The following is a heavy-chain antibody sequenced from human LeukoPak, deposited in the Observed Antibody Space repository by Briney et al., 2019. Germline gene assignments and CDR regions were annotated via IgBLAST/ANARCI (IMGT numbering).Heavy chain of an antibody. Sequence: PGGSLRLSCAASGFTFSSYEMNWVRQAPGKGLEWVSHISSGASSTSYADSVKGRFTISRDDAKNSLYLQMNSLRAEDTAVYYCAELGITMIGGVWGKGTTVTISS. J-gene: IGHJ6*04. CDR1: GFTFSSYE. V-gene: IGHV3-48*03. CDR2: ISSGASST. CDR3: AELGITMIGGV. D-gene: IGHD3-10*02.